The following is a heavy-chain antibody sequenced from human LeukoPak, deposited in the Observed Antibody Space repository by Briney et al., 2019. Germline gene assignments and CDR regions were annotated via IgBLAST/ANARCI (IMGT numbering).Heavy chain of an antibody. D-gene: IGHD3-22*01. J-gene: IGHJ4*02. Sequence: GASVKVSCKASGYTFTGYFIHWVRQAPGQGLEWMGWINPNSGGTHYAQKFQGRVTMTRDTSISTVYMELSRLRSDDTAVYYCARVLDRRDYYDSSGYYYDWGQGTLVTVSS. CDR1: GYTFTGYF. V-gene: IGHV1-2*02. CDR3: ARVLDRRDYYDSSGYYYD. CDR2: INPNSGGT.